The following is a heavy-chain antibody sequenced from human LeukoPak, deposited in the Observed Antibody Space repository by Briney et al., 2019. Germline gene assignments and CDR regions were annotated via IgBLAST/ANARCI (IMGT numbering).Heavy chain of an antibody. Sequence: SGTLSLTCAVSGDSINSSNWWSWVRQPPGKGLEWIGEIYHSGSTNYNPSLKSRVTLSIDKSQNQFSLKLNSVTAADTAVYYCTRVGVEATEFGYWGQGTLVTVSS. CDR3: TRVGVEATEFGY. J-gene: IGHJ4*02. CDR2: IYHSGST. D-gene: IGHD1-26*01. V-gene: IGHV4-4*02. CDR1: GDSINSSNW.